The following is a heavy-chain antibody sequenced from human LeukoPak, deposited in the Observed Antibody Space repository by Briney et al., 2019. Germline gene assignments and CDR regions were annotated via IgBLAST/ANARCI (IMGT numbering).Heavy chain of an antibody. V-gene: IGHV1-2*02. D-gene: IGHD2-2*01. Sequence: ASVKVSCKASGYTFTGYCMHWVRQAPGQGLEWMGWINPNSGGTNYAQKSQGRVTMTTDTSTSTAYMELRSLRSDDTAVYYCARDLRTAVPAASPYKNWGQGTLVTVSS. CDR2: INPNSGGT. CDR1: GYTFTGYC. CDR3: ARDLRTAVPAASPYKN. J-gene: IGHJ4*02.